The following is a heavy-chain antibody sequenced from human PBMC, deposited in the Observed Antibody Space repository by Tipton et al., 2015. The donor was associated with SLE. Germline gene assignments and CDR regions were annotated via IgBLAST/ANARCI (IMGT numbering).Heavy chain of an antibody. CDR3: ARLRFIYFDY. V-gene: IGHV4-59*08. J-gene: IGHJ4*02. CDR2: IYYSGST. Sequence: LRLSCTVSGTSISSYYWSWIRQPPGKGLEWIGYIYYSGSTNYNPSLKSRVTISVDTSKNQFSLKLSSVTAADTAVYYCARLRFIYFDYWGQGTLVTVSS. D-gene: IGHD5-12*01. CDR1: GTSISSYY.